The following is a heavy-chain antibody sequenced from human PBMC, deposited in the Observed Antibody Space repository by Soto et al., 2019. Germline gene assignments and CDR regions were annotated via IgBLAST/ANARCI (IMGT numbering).Heavy chain of an antibody. V-gene: IGHV3-11*03. J-gene: IGHJ4*02. CDR2: SSNSGTFT. Sequence: LRLSCAASGFSISDHYMSWIRQAPGKGLEWVSYSSNSGTFTKYADSVKGRFSISRDNAKNSLYLEINSLRGEDTAIYYCVRSGDNYNVLDYWGQGTPVTVSS. D-gene: IGHD3-10*02. CDR3: VRSGDNYNVLDY. CDR1: GFSISDHY.